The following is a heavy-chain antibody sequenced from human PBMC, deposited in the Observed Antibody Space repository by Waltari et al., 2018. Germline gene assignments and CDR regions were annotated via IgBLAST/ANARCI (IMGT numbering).Heavy chain of an antibody. CDR2: ISGSGGST. CDR3: AKEAFFAARPYYFDY. CDR1: GYSISSGYY. D-gene: IGHD6-6*01. Sequence: VQLQESGPGLVKPSETLSLTCAVSGYSISSGYYWGWIRQPPGKGLEWVSAISGSGGSTYYADSVKGRFTISRDNSKNTLYLQMNSLRAEDTAVYYCAKEAFFAARPYYFDYWGQGTLVTVSS. V-gene: IGHV3-23*01. J-gene: IGHJ4*02.